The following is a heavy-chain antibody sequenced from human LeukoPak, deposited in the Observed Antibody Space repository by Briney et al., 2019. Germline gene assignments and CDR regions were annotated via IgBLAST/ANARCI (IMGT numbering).Heavy chain of an antibody. CDR2: ISYNGTNK. D-gene: IGHD3-10*01. Sequence: GGSLRLSCAASGFTFSSYAMSWVRQAPGKGLEWVAVISYNGTNKYYADSVKGRFTISRDNSKNTLYLQMNSLRAEDTAVYYCARPGYGSGPGYFVGMDVGGQGNTVIVSS. J-gene: IGHJ6*02. V-gene: IGHV3-30*14. CDR3: ARPGYGSGPGYFVGMDV. CDR1: GFTFSSYA.